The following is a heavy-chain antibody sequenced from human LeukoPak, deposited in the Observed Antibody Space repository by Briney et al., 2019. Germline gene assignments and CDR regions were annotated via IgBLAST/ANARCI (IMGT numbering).Heavy chain of an antibody. J-gene: IGHJ4*02. CDR1: GGSISSSSYY. Sequence: PSETLSLTCTVSGGSISSSSYYWGWIRQPPGKGLEWIGSIYYSGSTYYNPSLKSQVTISVDTSKNQFSLKLSSVTAADTAVYYCAREPLSYYDSFWSSYWGQGTLVTVSS. V-gene: IGHV4-39*07. CDR3: AREPLSYYDSFWSSY. CDR2: IYYSGST. D-gene: IGHD3-22*01.